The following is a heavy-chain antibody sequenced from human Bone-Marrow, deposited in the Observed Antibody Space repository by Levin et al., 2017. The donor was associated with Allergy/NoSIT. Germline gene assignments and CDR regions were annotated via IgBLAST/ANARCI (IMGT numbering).Heavy chain of an antibody. J-gene: IGHJ6*02. V-gene: IGHV4-59*01. D-gene: IGHD5-24*01. CDR1: GGSISGYY. Sequence: PSETLSLTCTVSGGSISGYYWSWIRQPPGKGLEWIGYIYYAGTTLYNPSLKSRVTISVDASRDQFSLKLTSVTAADTAVYYCARHLTIRAMTYGLDVWGHGTTVPVSS. CDR3: ARHLTIRAMTYGLDV. CDR2: IYYAGTT.